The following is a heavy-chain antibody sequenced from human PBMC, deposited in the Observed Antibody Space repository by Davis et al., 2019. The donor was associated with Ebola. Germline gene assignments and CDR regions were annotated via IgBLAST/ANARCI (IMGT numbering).Heavy chain of an antibody. V-gene: IGHV4-59*08. CDR1: GGPISSYY. D-gene: IGHD4-17*01. Sequence: MPSETLSLTCTVPGGPISSYYWSWIRQPPGKGLEWIGYIYYSGSTNYNPSLKSRVTISVDTSKNQFSLKLSSVTAADTAVYYCARHGVTTEYAFDIWGQGTMVTVSS. CDR3: ARHGVTTEYAFDI. J-gene: IGHJ3*02. CDR2: IYYSGST.